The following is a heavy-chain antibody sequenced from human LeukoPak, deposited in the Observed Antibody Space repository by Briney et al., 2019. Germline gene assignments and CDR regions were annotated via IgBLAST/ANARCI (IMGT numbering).Heavy chain of an antibody. CDR2: ISGSGGST. CDR3: AKGAAGSGYSFFDY. Sequence: PGGSLRLSCAASGFTVSSNYMSWVRQAPGKGLEWVSAISGSGGSTYYADSVKGRFTISRDNSKNTLYLQMNSLRAEDTAVYYCAKGAAGSGYSFFDYWGQGTLVTVSS. CDR1: GFTVSSNY. J-gene: IGHJ4*02. V-gene: IGHV3-23*01. D-gene: IGHD3-22*01.